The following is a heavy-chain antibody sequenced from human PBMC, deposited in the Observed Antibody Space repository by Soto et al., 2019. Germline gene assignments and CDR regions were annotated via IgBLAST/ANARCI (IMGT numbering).Heavy chain of an antibody. V-gene: IGHV3-49*03. D-gene: IGHD3-3*01. Sequence: GGSLRLSCTTSGFTFGYYAMSWLRQSPGKGLEWVGFIRSKVYGGATENAASAKGRFTISRDDSKSIAYLQMNSLQTEDTAVYYCSRCDFWSGYFDYWGQGTLVTVSS. CDR2: IRSKVYGGAT. J-gene: IGHJ4*02. CDR1: GFTFGYYA. CDR3: SRCDFWSGYFDY.